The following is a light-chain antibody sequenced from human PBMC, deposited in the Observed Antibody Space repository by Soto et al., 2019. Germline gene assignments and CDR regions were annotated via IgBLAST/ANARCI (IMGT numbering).Light chain of an antibody. CDR1: QSVSSSY. V-gene: IGKV3-20*01. CDR3: QQYGSSPLT. J-gene: IGKJ1*01. CDR2: GAS. Sequence: ELVLTQSPGTLSLSPGERATLSCRASQSVSSSYLAWYQQKPGQAPRLLIYGASSRATGIPDRFSGSGSGTDFTLTISRLEPEDFAVYYCQQYGSSPLTFVQGTKVEIK.